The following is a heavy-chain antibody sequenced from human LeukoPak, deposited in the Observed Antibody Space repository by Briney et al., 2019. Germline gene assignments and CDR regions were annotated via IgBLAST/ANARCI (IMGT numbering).Heavy chain of an antibody. V-gene: IGHV3-48*01. J-gene: IGHJ5*02. CDR2: ISSGGSTI. D-gene: IGHD3-10*01. CDR3: ARGSTIITIDNWFDP. Sequence: GGSLRLSCAASGLTFRTYSMNWVRQAPGKGLEWVSYISSGGSTIYYADSVKGRFTISRDNAKNSLYLQMNSLRAEDTAVYYCARGSTIITIDNWFDPWGQGTLVTVSS. CDR1: GLTFRTYS.